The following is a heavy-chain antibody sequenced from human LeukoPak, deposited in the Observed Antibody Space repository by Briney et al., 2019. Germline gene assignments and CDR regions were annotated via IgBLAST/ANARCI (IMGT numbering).Heavy chain of an antibody. V-gene: IGHV4-59*01. D-gene: IGHD3-3*01. CDR2: IYYGGST. CDR1: GGSISSYY. CDR3: ARWNDFWSGYTDAFDI. Sequence: SGTLSLTCTVSGGSISSYYWSWIRQPPGKGLEWIGYIYYGGSTNYNPSLKSRVTISVDTSKNQFSLKLSSVTAADTAVYYCARWNDFWSGYTDAFDIWGQGTMVTVSS. J-gene: IGHJ3*02.